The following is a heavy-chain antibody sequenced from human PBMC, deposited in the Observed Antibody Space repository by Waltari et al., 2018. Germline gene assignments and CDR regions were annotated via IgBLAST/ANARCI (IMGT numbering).Heavy chain of an antibody. J-gene: IGHJ6*03. CDR1: GFTFSSYS. CDR2: ISRNSSTI. CDR3: WYNWNYGYYYMDV. V-gene: IGHV3-48*02. Sequence: EVQLVESGGGLVQPGGSLRLSCAASGFTFSSYSMNWVRRAPGKGLEWVSYISRNSSTIYYADSVKGRFTISRDNAKNSLYLQMNSLRDEDTAVYYCWYNWNYGYYYMDVWGKGTTVTVSS. D-gene: IGHD1-20*01.